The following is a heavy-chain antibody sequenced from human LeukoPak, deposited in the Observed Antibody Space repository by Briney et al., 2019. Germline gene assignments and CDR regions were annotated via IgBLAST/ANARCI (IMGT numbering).Heavy chain of an antibody. D-gene: IGHD2-15*01. V-gene: IGHV3-21*01. Sequence: GRSLRLSCAASGFTFSSYSMNWVRQAPGKGLEWVSFISSSSRYIYYADSVRGRFTISRDKAKNSLYLQLNSLRAGAAAVYYCAFPEGIVVVVAGTGFDPWGQGTLVTVTA. CDR1: GFTFSSYS. CDR2: ISSSSRYI. J-gene: IGHJ5*02. CDR3: AFPEGIVVVVAGTGFDP.